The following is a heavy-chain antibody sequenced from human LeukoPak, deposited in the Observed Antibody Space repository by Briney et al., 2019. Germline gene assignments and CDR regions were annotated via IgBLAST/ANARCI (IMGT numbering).Heavy chain of an antibody. V-gene: IGHV1-46*01. CDR1: GYTFTSYY. Sequence: GASVKVSCKASGYTFTSYYMHWVRQAPGQGLEWMGIINPSGGSTSYAQKFQGRVTMTRDTSTSTVYMELSSLRSEDTAVYYCARDAPYYYYVWGSYRFDYWGQGTLVTVSS. D-gene: IGHD3-16*02. CDR3: ARDAPYYYYVWGSYRFDY. J-gene: IGHJ4*02. CDR2: INPSGGST.